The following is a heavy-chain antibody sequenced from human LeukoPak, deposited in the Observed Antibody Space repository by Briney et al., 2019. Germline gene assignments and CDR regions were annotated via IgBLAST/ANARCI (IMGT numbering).Heavy chain of an antibody. D-gene: IGHD1-1*01. CDR1: GFTFSSYA. J-gene: IGHJ6*02. CDR2: ISGSGGST. Sequence: GGSLRLSCAASGFTFSSYAMSWVRQAPGKGVGWVSAISGSGGSTYYAAYAKGRFTIHRDNSKTTLYLQMNSLRDEDTAVYSCAKGTRINYYYYGMDVWGQGTTVTVSS. V-gene: IGHV3-23*01. CDR3: AKGTRINYYYYGMDV.